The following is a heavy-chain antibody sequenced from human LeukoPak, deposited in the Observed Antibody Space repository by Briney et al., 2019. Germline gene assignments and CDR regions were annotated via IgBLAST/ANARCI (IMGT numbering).Heavy chain of an antibody. CDR2: ISAYNGNT. V-gene: IGHV1-18*04. D-gene: IGHD5-12*01. Sequence: ASVKVSCKASGYTFTGYYMHWVRQAPGQGLEWMGWISAYNGNTNYAQKLQGRVTMTTDTSTSTAYMELRSLRSDDTAVYYCARDIVATSLSVWGQGTLVTVSS. J-gene: IGHJ4*02. CDR3: ARDIVATSLSV. CDR1: GYTFTGYY.